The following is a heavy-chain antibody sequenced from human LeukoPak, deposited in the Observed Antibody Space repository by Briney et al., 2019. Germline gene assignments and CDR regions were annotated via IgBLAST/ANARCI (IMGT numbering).Heavy chain of an antibody. CDR3: ASFYCSGGSCYQYYSYYYMDV. CDR2: IYYSGST. J-gene: IGHJ6*03. D-gene: IGHD2-15*01. Sequence: SETLSHSCAVYGGSFSSYYWSWIRQPPRKGLEWIGDIYYSGSTNYNPSLKSRVTISVDTSKNQFSLKLNSVTAADTAVYYCASFYCSGGSCYQYYSYYYMDVWGKGTTVTISS. CDR1: GGSFSSYY. V-gene: IGHV4-59*08.